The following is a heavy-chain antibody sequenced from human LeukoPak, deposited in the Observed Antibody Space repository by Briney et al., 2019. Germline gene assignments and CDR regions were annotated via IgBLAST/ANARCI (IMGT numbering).Heavy chain of an antibody. CDR3: ARDGGWYKRGLDHYYYYMDV. V-gene: IGHV4-39*07. CDR1: SSYW. CDR2: LYYSGKT. Sequence: SSYWMSWVRQPPGKGLEWIGTLYYSGKTYYNPSLKSRVTISIDTSKNQFSLKLTSATAADTAVYYCARDGGWYKRGLDHYYYYMDVWGKGTTVIVSS. D-gene: IGHD6-19*01. J-gene: IGHJ6*03.